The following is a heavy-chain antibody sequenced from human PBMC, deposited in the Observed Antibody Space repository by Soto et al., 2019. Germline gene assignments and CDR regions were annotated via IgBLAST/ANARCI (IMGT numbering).Heavy chain of an antibody. D-gene: IGHD3-3*01. Sequence: GASVKVSCKVSGYTLTELSMHWVRQAPGKGLEWMGGFDPEDGETIYAQKFQGRVTMTEDTSTDTAYMELSSLRSEDTAVYYCSTGRLTIFGVAYYYGMDVCGQGTTVTXSS. CDR1: GYTLTELS. J-gene: IGHJ6*02. V-gene: IGHV1-24*01. CDR2: FDPEDGET. CDR3: STGRLTIFGVAYYYGMDV.